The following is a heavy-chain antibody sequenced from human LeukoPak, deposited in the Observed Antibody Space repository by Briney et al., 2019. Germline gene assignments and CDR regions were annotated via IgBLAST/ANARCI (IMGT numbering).Heavy chain of an antibody. CDR3: ARVPSIGDSSGYYYGGFDY. Sequence: PGGSLRLSCAASGFTFSSNYMSWVRQAPGKGLEWVSVIYSGGSTYYADSVKGRFTISRDNSKNTLYLQMNSLRAEDTAVYYCARVPSIGDSSGYYYGGFDYWGQGTLVTVSS. V-gene: IGHV3-53*01. CDR2: IYSGGST. CDR1: GFTFSSNY. D-gene: IGHD3-22*01. J-gene: IGHJ4*02.